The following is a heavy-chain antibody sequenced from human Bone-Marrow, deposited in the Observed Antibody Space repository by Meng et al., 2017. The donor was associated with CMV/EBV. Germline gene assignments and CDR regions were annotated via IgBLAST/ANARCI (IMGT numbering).Heavy chain of an antibody. CDR3: ARSTNYGMAV. CDR1: GYSISSGYY. J-gene: IGHJ6*02. Sequence: SETLSLTCTVSGYSISSGYYWGWIRQPPGKGLEWIGSIYHSGSTYYNPSLKSRVTISVDTSKNQFSLKLSSVTAADTAVYYCARSTNYGMAVWGQGNTVNVSS. D-gene: IGHD1-26*01. CDR2: IYHSGST. V-gene: IGHV4-38-2*02.